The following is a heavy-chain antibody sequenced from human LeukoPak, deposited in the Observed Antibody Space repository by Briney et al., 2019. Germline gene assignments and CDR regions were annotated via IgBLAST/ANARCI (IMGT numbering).Heavy chain of an antibody. CDR2: ITGDGSRT. J-gene: IGHJ4*02. Sequence: GGSLRLSCAASGFTFSSYWMHWVRHAPGKGLVWVSRITGDGSRTSYADSVEGRFTISRDNAKNTLFLQINSLRAEDTAVYYCARDRSYSVDYWGQGTLVTVSS. CDR1: GFTFSSYW. CDR3: ARDRSYSVDY. D-gene: IGHD3-10*01. V-gene: IGHV3-74*01.